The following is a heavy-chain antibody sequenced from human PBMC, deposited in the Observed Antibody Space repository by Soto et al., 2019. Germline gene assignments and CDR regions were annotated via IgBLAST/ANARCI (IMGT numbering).Heavy chain of an antibody. V-gene: IGHV4-59*01. Sequence: ETLSLTCTVSGGSISSYYWSWIRQPPGKGLEWIGYIYYSGSTNYNPSLKSRVTISVDTSKNQFSLKLSSVTAADTAVYYCARDLRAVAGTIAWFDPWGQGTLVTVSS. CDR3: ARDLRAVAGTIAWFDP. CDR2: IYYSGST. J-gene: IGHJ5*02. CDR1: GGSISSYY. D-gene: IGHD6-19*01.